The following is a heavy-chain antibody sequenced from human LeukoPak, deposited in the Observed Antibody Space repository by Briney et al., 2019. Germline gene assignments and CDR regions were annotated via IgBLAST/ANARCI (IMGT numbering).Heavy chain of an antibody. CDR3: ARYSSGSPEGFDY. J-gene: IGHJ4*02. CDR1: GGSISSGGYY. Sequence: SQTLSLTCTVSGGSISSGGYYWSWIRQHPGKGLGWIGYIYYSGSTYYNPSLKSRVTISVDTSKNQFSLKLSSVTAADTAVYYCARYSSGSPEGFDYWGQGTLVTVSS. V-gene: IGHV4-31*03. D-gene: IGHD6-19*01. CDR2: IYYSGST.